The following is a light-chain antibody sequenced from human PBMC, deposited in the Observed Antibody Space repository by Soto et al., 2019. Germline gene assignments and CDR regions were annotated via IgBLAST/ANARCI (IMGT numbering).Light chain of an antibody. CDR1: QTPRTF. J-gene: IGKJ2*01. Sequence: DIQMTQSPSSLSASVGDRVTITCRASQTPRTFLNWYQQKPGKAPKLLIYATSTLQSGVPSRFSGRDSGADFTLTINNLQPEDFATYYCQQPPYTFGLGTKVDIK. CDR3: QQPPYT. V-gene: IGKV1-39*01. CDR2: ATS.